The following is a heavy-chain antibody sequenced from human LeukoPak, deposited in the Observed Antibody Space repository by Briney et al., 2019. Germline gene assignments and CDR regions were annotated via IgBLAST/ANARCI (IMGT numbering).Heavy chain of an antibody. CDR2: IYYSGST. CDR1: GGSISSYY. V-gene: IGHV4-59*01. Sequence: SETLSLTCTVSGGSISSYYWSWIRQPPGKGLERIGYIYYSGSTNYNPSLKSRVTISVDTSKNQFSLKLSSVTAADTAVYYCARDLGYSHGMDVWGQGTTVTVSS. D-gene: IGHD2-15*01. CDR3: ARDLGYSHGMDV. J-gene: IGHJ6*02.